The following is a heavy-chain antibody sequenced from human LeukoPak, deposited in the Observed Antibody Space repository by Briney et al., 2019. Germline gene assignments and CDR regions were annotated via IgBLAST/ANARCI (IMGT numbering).Heavy chain of an antibody. Sequence: GGSLRLSCAASGFTFSDYYMSWIRQAPGKGLEWVSYISSSGSTIYYADSVKGRFTISRDNAKNSLYLQMNSLRAEDTAVYYCATAGYSSSWPYPPLGDWGQGTLVTVSS. J-gene: IGHJ4*02. D-gene: IGHD6-13*01. CDR3: ATAGYSSSWPYPPLGD. V-gene: IGHV3-11*04. CDR2: ISSSGSTI. CDR1: GFTFSDYY.